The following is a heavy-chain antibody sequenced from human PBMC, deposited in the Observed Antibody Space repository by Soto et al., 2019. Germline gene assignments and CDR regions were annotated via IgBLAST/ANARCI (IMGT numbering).Heavy chain of an antibody. CDR2: IYYSGST. CDR1: GGSISSSSYY. J-gene: IGHJ5*02. V-gene: IGHV4-39*01. CDR3: ARPLGYCTNGVCYKNNWFDP. D-gene: IGHD2-8*01. Sequence: PSETLSLTCTVSGGSISSSSYYWGWIRRPPGKGLEWIGSIYYSGSTYYNPSLKSRVTISVDTSKNQFSLKLSSVTAADTAVYYCARPLGYCTNGVCYKNNWFDPWGQGTLVTVSS.